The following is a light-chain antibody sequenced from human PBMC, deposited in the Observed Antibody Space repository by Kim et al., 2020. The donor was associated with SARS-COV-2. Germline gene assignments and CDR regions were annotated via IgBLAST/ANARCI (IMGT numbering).Light chain of an antibody. CDR2: RDG. Sequence: QAAVTQPPSASGTAVQRVTISCSGSNSNIESNYVYWYQLLPGTAPKLLIYRDGQRPSGVPDRFSGSKSGTSASLAISGLRPGDEADYYCAAWDDRLHGYVFGSGTKVTVL. CDR3: AAWDDRLHGYV. J-gene: IGLJ1*01. V-gene: IGLV1-47*01. CDR1: NSNIESNY.